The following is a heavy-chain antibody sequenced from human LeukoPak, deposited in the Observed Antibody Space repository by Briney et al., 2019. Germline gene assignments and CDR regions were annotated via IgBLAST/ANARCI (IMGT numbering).Heavy chain of an antibody. J-gene: IGHJ4*02. CDR1: GFTFSSYS. D-gene: IGHD1-26*01. Sequence: GGSLRLSCAASGFTFSSYSMNWVRQAPGKGLEWVSYISSSSSTIYYADSVKGRFTISRDNAKNSPYLQMNSLRAEDTAVYYCARDGELLRIGGFDYWGQGTLVTVSS. V-gene: IGHV3-48*01. CDR2: ISSSSSTI. CDR3: ARDGELLRIGGFDY.